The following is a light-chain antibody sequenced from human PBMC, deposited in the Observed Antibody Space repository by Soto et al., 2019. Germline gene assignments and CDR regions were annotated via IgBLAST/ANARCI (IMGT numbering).Light chain of an antibody. CDR1: QDFSNF. V-gene: IGKV1-9*01. CDR3: QQLYSFPLT. CDR2: DAS. J-gene: IGKJ4*01. Sequence: DIQLTQSPSFLSASIGDRVTITCRASQDFSNFLAWYQQKPGRAPKLLMYDASTLQSGVPSRFSGSGSGTEFTRTISSLQPEDFATYYCQQLYSFPLTFGGGTKVDIK.